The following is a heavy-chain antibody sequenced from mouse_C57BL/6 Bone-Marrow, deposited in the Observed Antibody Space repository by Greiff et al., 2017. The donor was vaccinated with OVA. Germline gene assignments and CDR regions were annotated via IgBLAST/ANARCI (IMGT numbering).Heavy chain of an antibody. D-gene: IGHD1-1*01. Sequence: QVTLKESGAELARPGASVKLSCKASGYTFTSYGISWVKQRTGQGLEWIGEIYPRSGNTYYNEKFKGKATLTADKSSSTAYMELRSLTSEDSAVYFCAREDYGSTHAMDYWGQGTSVTVSS. CDR1: GYTFTSYG. CDR2: IYPRSGNT. CDR3: AREDYGSTHAMDY. V-gene: IGHV1-81*01. J-gene: IGHJ4*01.